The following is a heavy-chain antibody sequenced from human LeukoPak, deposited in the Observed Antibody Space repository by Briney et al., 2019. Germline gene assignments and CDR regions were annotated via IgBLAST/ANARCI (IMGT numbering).Heavy chain of an antibody. CDR2: INHSGST. CDR1: GGSFSGYY. V-gene: IGHV4-34*01. D-gene: IGHD3-22*01. J-gene: IGHJ4*02. Sequence: PSETLSLTCAVYGGSFSGYYWSWIRQPPGKGLEWIGEINHSGSTNYNPSFKSRVTISVDTSKNQFSLKLSSVTAADTAVYYCARTQTYYYDSSGYYFDYWGQGTLVTVSS. CDR3: ARTQTYYYDSSGYYFDY.